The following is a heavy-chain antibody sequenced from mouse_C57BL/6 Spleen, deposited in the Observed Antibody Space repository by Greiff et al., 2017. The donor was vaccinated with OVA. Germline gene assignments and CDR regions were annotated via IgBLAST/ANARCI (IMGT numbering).Heavy chain of an antibody. J-gene: IGHJ4*01. Sequence: VQLQQPGPELVKPGASVKIPCKASGYTFTDYNMDWVKQSPGKSLEWIGDINPYNGGTIYNQKFKGKATLTVDKSSSTAYMELRSLTSEDTAVYYCARVGDDAMEYWGQGTLVTVSA. D-gene: IGHD4-1*01. CDR2: INPYNGGT. CDR3: ARVGDDAMEY. V-gene: IGHV1-18*01. CDR1: GYTFTDYN.